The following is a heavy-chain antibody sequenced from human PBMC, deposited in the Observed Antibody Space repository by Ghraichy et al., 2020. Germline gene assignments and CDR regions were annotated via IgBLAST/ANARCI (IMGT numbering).Heavy chain of an antibody. Sequence: GESLNISCTAAGIPFNSYAMQWVRQAPGKGLEWVAFIRYDGSTKYYADSVRDRFTISRDNSKNTLYLQMNSLRREDTAMYYCATVLRFLSEMDYWGQGTLVTVSS. CDR2: IRYDGSTK. CDR3: ATVLRFLSEMDY. J-gene: IGHJ4*02. D-gene: IGHD3-3*01. CDR1: GIPFNSYA. V-gene: IGHV3-30*02.